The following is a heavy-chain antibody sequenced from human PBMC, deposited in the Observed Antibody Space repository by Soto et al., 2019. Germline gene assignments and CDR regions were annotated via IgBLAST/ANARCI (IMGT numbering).Heavy chain of an antibody. CDR1: GGSISSYY. V-gene: IGHV4-59*08. CDR2: IYYSGST. Sequence: PSETLSLTCTVSGGSISSYYWSWIRQPPGKGLEWIGYIYYSGSTNYNPSLKSRVTISVDTSKNQFSLKLSSVTAEDTAVYYCARLPGYYYYYIDVWGKGTTVTVSS. J-gene: IGHJ6*03. CDR3: ARLPGYYYYYIDV.